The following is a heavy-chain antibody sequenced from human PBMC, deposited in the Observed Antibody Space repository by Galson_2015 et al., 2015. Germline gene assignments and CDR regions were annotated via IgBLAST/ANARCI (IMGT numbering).Heavy chain of an antibody. D-gene: IGHD1-26*01. CDR2: INPSGGST. CDR3: AREVTLGGILHAFDI. V-gene: IGHV1-46*01. Sequence: SVKVSCKASGYIFTSYYMHWVRQAPGQGLEWMGIINPSGGSTSYAQKFQGRVTMTRDTSTSTVYMELSSLRSEDTAVCYCAREVTLGGILHAFDIWGQGTMVTVSS. CDR1: GYIFTSYY. J-gene: IGHJ3*02.